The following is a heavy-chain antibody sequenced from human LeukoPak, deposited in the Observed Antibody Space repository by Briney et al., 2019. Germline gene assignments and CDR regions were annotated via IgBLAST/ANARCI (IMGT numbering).Heavy chain of an antibody. CDR2: ISSSSSYI. CDR3: ARGRGYCSSTSCYTVY. V-gene: IGHV3-21*01. J-gene: IGHJ4*02. Sequence: GGSLRLSCAASGFTFSSYSMKWVRQAPGKGLEWVSSISSSSSYIYYADSVKGRFTISRDNAKNSLYLQMNSLRAEDTAVYYCARGRGYCSSTSCYTVYWGQGTLVTVSS. CDR1: GFTFSSYS. D-gene: IGHD2-2*02.